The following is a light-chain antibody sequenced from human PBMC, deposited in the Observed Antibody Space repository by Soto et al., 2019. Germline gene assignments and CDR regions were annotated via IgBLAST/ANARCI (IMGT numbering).Light chain of an antibody. Sequence: EIVLTQSPATLSLSPGERATLSCRASQSVGKSLAWYQQKPGQAPRLLIYTTSNRATGIPARFSGSGSRTDFTLTISSLEPEDFAVYYCQQGNNWPIFTFGGGTKVDIK. V-gene: IGKV3-11*01. J-gene: IGKJ4*01. CDR1: QSVGKS. CDR2: TTS. CDR3: QQGNNWPIFT.